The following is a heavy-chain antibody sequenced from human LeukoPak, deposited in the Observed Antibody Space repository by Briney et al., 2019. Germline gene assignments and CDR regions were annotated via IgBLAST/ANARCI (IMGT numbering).Heavy chain of an antibody. Sequence: PSQTLSLTCTVSGGSISSGDYYWSWIRQPPGKGLEWIGYIYYSGSTYYNPSLKSRVTISVDTSKNQFSLKLSSVTAADTAEYYCARGYGGNEDAFDIWGQGTMVTVSS. CDR3: ARGYGGNEDAFDI. CDR2: IYYSGST. D-gene: IGHD4-23*01. J-gene: IGHJ3*02. CDR1: GGSISSGDYY. V-gene: IGHV4-30-4*01.